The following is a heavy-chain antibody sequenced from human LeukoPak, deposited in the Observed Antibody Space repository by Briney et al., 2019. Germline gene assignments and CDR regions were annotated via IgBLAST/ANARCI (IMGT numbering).Heavy chain of an antibody. D-gene: IGHD3-16*02. CDR2: ISSSSSYI. Sequence: GGSLRLSCAASGFTFSSYSMNWVRQAPGKGLEWVSSISSSSSYIYYADSVKGRFTISRDNAKNSLYLQMNSLRAEDTAVYYCARDVDDYVWGSYRYIPPPDYWGQGTLVTVSS. V-gene: IGHV3-21*01. CDR1: GFTFSSYS. J-gene: IGHJ4*02. CDR3: ARDVDDYVWGSYRYIPPPDY.